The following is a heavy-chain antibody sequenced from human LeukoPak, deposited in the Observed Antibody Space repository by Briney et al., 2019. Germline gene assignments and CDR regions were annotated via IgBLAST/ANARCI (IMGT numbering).Heavy chain of an antibody. J-gene: IGHJ6*03. V-gene: IGHV4-59*01. Sequence: PETLSLTCTVSGGSISSYYWSWIRQPPGKGLEWIGYIYYSGSTNYNPSLKSRVTISVDTSKNQFSLKLSSVTAADTAVYYCARDAYDSSGYYGGYYYYYMDVWGKGTTVTVSS. CDR1: GGSISSYY. CDR2: IYYSGST. CDR3: ARDAYDSSGYYGGYYYYYMDV. D-gene: IGHD3-22*01.